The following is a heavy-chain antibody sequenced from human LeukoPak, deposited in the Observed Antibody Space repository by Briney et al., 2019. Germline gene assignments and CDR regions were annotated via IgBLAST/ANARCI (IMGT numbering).Heavy chain of an antibody. V-gene: IGHV1-69*05. CDR1: GGTFSSYA. J-gene: IGHJ4*02. Sequence: GASVKVSCKASGGTFSSYAISWVRQAPGQGLEWMGGIIPIFGTANYAQKFQGRVTITTDESTSTAYMELSSLRSEDTAVYYCASGTAAVTTADYWGQGTLVTVSS. D-gene: IGHD4-17*01. CDR3: ASGTAAVTTADY. CDR2: IIPIFGTA.